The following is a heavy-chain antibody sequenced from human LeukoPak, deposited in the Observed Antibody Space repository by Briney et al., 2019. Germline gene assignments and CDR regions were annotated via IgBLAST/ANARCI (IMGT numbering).Heavy chain of an antibody. V-gene: IGHV3-11*01. J-gene: IGHJ6*02. CDR3: ARDSRVSPVFGVALNSHYYGMDV. CDR2: ISSSGSTI. Sequence: KSGGSLRLSCAASGFTFSDYYMSWIRQAPGKGLEWVSYISSSGSTIYYADSVKGRFTISRDNAKNSLYLQMNSLRAEDTAVYYCARDSRVSPVFGVALNSHYYGMDVWGQGTTVTVSS. CDR1: GFTFSDYY. D-gene: IGHD3-3*01.